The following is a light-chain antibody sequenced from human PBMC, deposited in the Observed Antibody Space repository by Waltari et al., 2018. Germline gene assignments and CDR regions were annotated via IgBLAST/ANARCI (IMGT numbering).Light chain of an antibody. Sequence: QSALTQPASVSGSPGQSITISCTGTSSDIGSYNYVSWYQQHPGKAPKLMIYDVNNRPSGVSSRFSGSKSGNTASLTISGLQAEDEADYYCSSYTTVTTVIFGGGTKLTVL. CDR2: DVN. CDR3: SSYTTVTTVI. V-gene: IGLV2-14*01. CDR1: SSDIGSYNY. J-gene: IGLJ2*01.